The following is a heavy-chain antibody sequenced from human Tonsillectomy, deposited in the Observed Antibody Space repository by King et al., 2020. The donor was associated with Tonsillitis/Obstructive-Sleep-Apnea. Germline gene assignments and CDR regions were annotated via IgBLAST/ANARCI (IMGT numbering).Heavy chain of an antibody. V-gene: IGHV5-10-1*01. D-gene: IGHD2-21*01. J-gene: IGHJ6*03. Sequence: QLVQSGAEVKKPGESLRISCKGSGYSFTNYWITWVRQMPGKGLEWMGRIDPSDSYTDYSPSFQGHVTISADKSISTAYLQWSSLKASDTAIYYCANHNRAGLRTAYYYYYMDVWGKGTTVTVSS. CDR3: ANHNRAGLRTAYYYYYMDV. CDR2: IDPSDSYT. CDR1: GYSFTNYW.